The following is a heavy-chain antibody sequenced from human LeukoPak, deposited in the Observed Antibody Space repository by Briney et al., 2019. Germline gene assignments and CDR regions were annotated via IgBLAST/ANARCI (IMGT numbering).Heavy chain of an antibody. CDR3: ARLSAGKGYYYYYYMDV. CDR2: INHSGST. CDR1: GESFSAYY. Sequence: PSETLSLTCAVYGESFSAYYWTWIRRAPGKGLEFIGEINHSGSTSYNPSLQSRVTMSVDTSKSQFSLTLSSLTAADTAEYYCARLSAGKGYYYYYYMDVWGKGTTVTISS. V-gene: IGHV4-34*01. D-gene: IGHD6-13*01. J-gene: IGHJ6*03.